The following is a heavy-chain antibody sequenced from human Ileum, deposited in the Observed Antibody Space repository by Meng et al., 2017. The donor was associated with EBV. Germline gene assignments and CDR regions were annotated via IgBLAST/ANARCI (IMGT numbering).Heavy chain of an antibody. CDR1: GDSISSNNW. D-gene: IGHD6-19*01. CDR2: IYHSGST. Sequence: QVQLRESGPGLVKPSGTLSLTCAVSGDSISSNNWWSWVRQPPGKGLEWIGEIYHSGSTNYNPSLKSRVTISVDKSKNQFSLKLSSVTAADTAVYYCASFPPPGKQWLVTDYWGQGTLVTVSS. V-gene: IGHV4-4*02. J-gene: IGHJ4*02. CDR3: ASFPPPGKQWLVTDY.